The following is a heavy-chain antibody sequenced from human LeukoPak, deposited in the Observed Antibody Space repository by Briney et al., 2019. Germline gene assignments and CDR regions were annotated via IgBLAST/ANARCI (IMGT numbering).Heavy chain of an antibody. J-gene: IGHJ2*01. V-gene: IGHV4-34*01. CDR2: INHSGST. CDR3: ARGEEQWLEWYFDL. D-gene: IGHD6-19*01. Sequence: PSETLSLTCAVSGGSFSGYYWSWIRHPPGKGLEWIGEINHSGSTNYNPSLKSRVTISVDTSKNQFSLKLSSVAAADTAVYHCARGEEQWLEWYFDLWGRGTLVTVSS. CDR1: GGSFSGYY.